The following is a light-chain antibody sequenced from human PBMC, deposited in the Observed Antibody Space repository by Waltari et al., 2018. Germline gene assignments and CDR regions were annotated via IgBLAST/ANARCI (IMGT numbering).Light chain of an antibody. CDR3: QAWDSSVV. J-gene: IGLJ2*01. CDR2: QDT. V-gene: IGLV3-1*01. Sequence: SYELTQPPSVSVSPGQTASITCSGDKLGDKYACWYQQRPGQSPVLVIYQDTKRPSGIPDRFSGSNSGNTAALTISGTQAMGEADYYCQAWDSSVVFGGGTKLTVL. CDR1: KLGDKY.